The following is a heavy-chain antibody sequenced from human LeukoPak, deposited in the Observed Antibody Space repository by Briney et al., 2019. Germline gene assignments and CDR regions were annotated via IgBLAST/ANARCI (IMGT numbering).Heavy chain of an antibody. V-gene: IGHV4-59*01. J-gene: IGHJ3*02. CDR2: IHNIVNI. D-gene: IGHD3-10*01. CDR3: ARAPGGYGSGSRGAFDI. CDR1: GDSISSYY. Sequence: KTSETLSLTCTVSGDSISSYYWSWIRLAPGKGLEWIGNIHNIVNINYNPSLKSRVTISVDTSKNQFSLKLSSVTAADTAVYYCARAPGGYGSGSRGAFDIWGQGTMVTVSS.